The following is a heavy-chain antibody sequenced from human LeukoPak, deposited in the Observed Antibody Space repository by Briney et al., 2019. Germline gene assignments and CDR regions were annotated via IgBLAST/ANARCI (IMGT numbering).Heavy chain of an antibody. V-gene: IGHV3-7*01. CDR3: AKASPSITIFGVVHS. Sequence: GGSLRLSCAASGFTFSSYWMSWVRQAPGKGLEWVANIKQDGSEKYYVDSVKGRFTISRDNAKNSLYLQMNSLRAEDTAVYYCAKASPSITIFGVVHSWGQGTLVTVSS. J-gene: IGHJ5*02. CDR1: GFTFSSYW. D-gene: IGHD3-3*01. CDR2: IKQDGSEK.